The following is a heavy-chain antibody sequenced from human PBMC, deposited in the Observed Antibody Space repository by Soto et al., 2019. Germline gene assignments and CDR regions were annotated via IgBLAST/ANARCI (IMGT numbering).Heavy chain of an antibody. V-gene: IGHV4-30-4*01. J-gene: IGHJ6*02. CDR2: IYYSGST. D-gene: IGHD2-15*01. CDR1: VSPISSGASY. CDR3: ARGGGTSNTYGMDV. Sequence: SETLYLISTVSVSPISSGASYWIWLRQPPGKGLEWIGYIYYSGSTYYKPSLKSRLTISLDTSNNQFSLKLTSVTAADTAVYYCARGGGTSNTYGMDVWGQGTTVT.